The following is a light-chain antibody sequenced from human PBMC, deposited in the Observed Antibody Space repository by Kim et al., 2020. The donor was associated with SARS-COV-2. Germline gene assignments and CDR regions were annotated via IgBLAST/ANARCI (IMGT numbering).Light chain of an antibody. Sequence: EIVMTQSPATLSVSPGERATLSCRASQSIRSNLAWYQQKPGQAPRLLIYGASTRATGIPARFSGSGSGTDFTLTITSLQSEDFAVYYCQQYNNWPPVTFGQGTKLDIK. J-gene: IGKJ2*01. CDR1: QSIRSN. V-gene: IGKV3-15*01. CDR3: QQYNNWPPVT. CDR2: GAS.